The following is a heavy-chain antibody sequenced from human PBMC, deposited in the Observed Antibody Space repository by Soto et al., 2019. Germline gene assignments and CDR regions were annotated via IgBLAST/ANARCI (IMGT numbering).Heavy chain of an antibody. CDR1: VFPLKIYC. V-gene: IGHV3-23*01. CDR2: ISGSGGST. J-gene: IGHJ4*02. D-gene: IGHD1-26*01. Sequence: GTLRLALSSSVFPLKIYCMSWGRPAQGKGLDWVSAISGSGGSTYYADSVKGRFTISRDNSKNTLYLQMNSMRAEDTAVYYCAKDTAYSGSYTFDSWGQGTMVNVSA. CDR3: AKDTAYSGSYTFDS.